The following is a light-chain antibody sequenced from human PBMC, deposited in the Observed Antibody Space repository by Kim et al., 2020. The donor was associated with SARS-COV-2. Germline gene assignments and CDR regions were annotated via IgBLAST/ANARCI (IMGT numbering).Light chain of an antibody. J-gene: IGKJ1*01. CDR2: GAS. CDR1: QSVLTS. Sequence: VSPGERAAHSCRTSQSVLTSLAWYQQKPGQAPRLLIYGASTRATGIPASFSGSGSGTEFTLTISSLQSEDFVIYYCQQYYNWPRTFGQGTKVDIK. CDR3: QQYYNWPRT. V-gene: IGKV3-15*01.